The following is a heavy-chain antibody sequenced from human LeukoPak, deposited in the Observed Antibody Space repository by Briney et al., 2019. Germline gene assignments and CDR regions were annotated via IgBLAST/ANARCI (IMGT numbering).Heavy chain of an antibody. CDR2: ISSDGSDT. D-gene: IGHD1-26*01. V-gene: IGHV3-74*01. CDR3: AYYSGSRGATYGMDV. CDR1: GFTFSSYW. Sequence: SGGSLRLACAASGFTFSSYWMHWVCLAPGKGLVWVTRISSDGSDTRYADSAKGRFTISRDNAKSTLYLQMNSLRAEDTAVYYCAYYSGSRGATYGMDVWGQGTTVTVSS. J-gene: IGHJ6*02.